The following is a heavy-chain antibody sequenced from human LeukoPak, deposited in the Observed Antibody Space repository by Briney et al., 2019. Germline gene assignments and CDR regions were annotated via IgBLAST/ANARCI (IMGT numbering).Heavy chain of an antibody. J-gene: IGHJ5*02. CDR3: AKEEDYYGSGSYSPQYNWFDP. CDR1: GFTLRNNA. D-gene: IGHD3-10*01. Sequence: SGGTLRLSCVVSGFTLRNNAMSWVRQAPGKGLEWVSGISGSGTMTYYADSVKGRFTISRDISQNTLSLQMDSLRAEDTAVYYCAKEEDYYGSGSYSPQYNWFDPWGQGTLVTVSS. V-gene: IGHV3-23*01. CDR2: ISGSGTMT.